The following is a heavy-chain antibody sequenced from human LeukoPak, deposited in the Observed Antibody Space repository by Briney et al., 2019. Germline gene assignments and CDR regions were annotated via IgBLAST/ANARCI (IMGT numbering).Heavy chain of an antibody. V-gene: IGHV1-24*01. Sequence: ASVKVSCKVSGYTLTELSMHWVRQAPGKGLEWMGGFDPEDGETIYARKFQGRVTMTEDTSTDTAYMELSSLRSEDTAVYYCATPGIPAAIQYYFDYWGQGTLGTVSS. D-gene: IGHD2-2*01. J-gene: IGHJ4*02. CDR1: GYTLTELS. CDR2: FDPEDGET. CDR3: ATPGIPAAIQYYFDY.